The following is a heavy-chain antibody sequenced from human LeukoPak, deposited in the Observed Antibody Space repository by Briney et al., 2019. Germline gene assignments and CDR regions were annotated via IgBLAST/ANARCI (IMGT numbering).Heavy chain of an antibody. Sequence: GGSLRPSCAASGFTFSTYGMSWVRQAPGKGLEWVSGVSDSGGSTYYADSVKGRFTISRDNSKNTLYLQMNSLRAEDTAVYYCTKDLRGRVTQYLVATPAPLDYWGQGTLVTVSS. CDR1: GFTFSTYG. V-gene: IGHV3-23*01. CDR3: TKDLRGRVTQYLVATPAPLDY. D-gene: IGHD6-13*01. CDR2: VSDSGGST. J-gene: IGHJ4*02.